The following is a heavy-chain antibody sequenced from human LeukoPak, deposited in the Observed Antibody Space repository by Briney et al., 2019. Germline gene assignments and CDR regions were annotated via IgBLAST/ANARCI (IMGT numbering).Heavy chain of an antibody. Sequence: SETLSLTCTVSGGSISSYFWSWIRQPPGKGLEWIGYIYYSGTTNYNPSLKSRVTISVDTSKNQFSPRLSSVTAADTAVYYCAREPRSPGGRGRPFDFWGQGTLVTVSS. CDR2: IYYSGTT. J-gene: IGHJ4*02. D-gene: IGHD2-15*01. CDR1: GGSISSYF. CDR3: AREPRSPGGRGRPFDF. V-gene: IGHV4-59*01.